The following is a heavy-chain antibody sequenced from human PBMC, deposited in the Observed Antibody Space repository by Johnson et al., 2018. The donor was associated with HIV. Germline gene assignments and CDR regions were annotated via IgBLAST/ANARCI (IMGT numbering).Heavy chain of an antibody. CDR2: ISSGPLII. J-gene: IGHJ3*02. CDR3: AKDIGSGSGSYNAFDI. D-gene: IGHD3-10*01. Sequence: QVQLVESGGGLGKPGGSLRLSCAASGFTFSDYYMSWLRQPPGERLEWVSYISSGPLIINYADSVKGRFTISRDNAKNSLYLQMNSLRAEDTALYYCAKDIGSGSGSYNAFDIWGQGTMVTVSS. CDR1: GFTFSDYY. V-gene: IGHV3-11*01.